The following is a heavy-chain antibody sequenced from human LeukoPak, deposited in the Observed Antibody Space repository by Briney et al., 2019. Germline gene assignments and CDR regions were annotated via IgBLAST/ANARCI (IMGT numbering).Heavy chain of an antibody. Sequence: GGSLRLSCAASGFTFSSYGMHWVRQAPGKGLEWVAVISYDGSNKYYADSVKGRFTISRDNSKNTLYLQMNSLRAEDTAVYYCAKPVAQSGHYYFDYWGQGTLVTVSS. CDR1: GFTFSSYG. D-gene: IGHD6-25*01. J-gene: IGHJ4*02. V-gene: IGHV3-30*18. CDR3: AKPVAQSGHYYFDY. CDR2: ISYDGSNK.